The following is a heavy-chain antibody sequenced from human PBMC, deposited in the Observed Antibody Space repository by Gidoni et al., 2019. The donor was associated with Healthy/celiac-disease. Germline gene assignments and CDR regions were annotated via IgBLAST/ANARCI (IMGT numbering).Heavy chain of an antibody. CDR3: AKGRGSGWYSYFQH. CDR2: ISWNSGSI. Sequence: EVQLVESGGGLVQPGRSLRLSCAASGFTFDDYAMHWVRQAPGKGLAWVSVISWNSGSIGYADSVKGRFTISRDNAKNSLYLQMNSLRAEDTALYYCAKGRGSGWYSYFQHWGQGTLVTVSS. J-gene: IGHJ1*01. CDR1: GFTFDDYA. V-gene: IGHV3-9*01. D-gene: IGHD6-19*01.